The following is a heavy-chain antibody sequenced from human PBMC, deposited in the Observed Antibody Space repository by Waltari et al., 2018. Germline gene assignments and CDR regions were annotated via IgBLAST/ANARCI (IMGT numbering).Heavy chain of an antibody. CDR3: ARGRRGITIFGVVTYYYMDV. V-gene: IGHV4-34*01. D-gene: IGHD3-3*01. CDR2: INHSGST. CDR1: GGSFSGYY. J-gene: IGHJ6*03. Sequence: QVQLQQWGAGLLKPSETLSLTCAVYGGSFSGYYWSWLRQPQGKGPEWIGEINHSGSTNYNPSLKSRVTISVDTSKNQFSLKLSSVTAADTAVYYCARGRRGITIFGVVTYYYMDVWGKGTTVTISS.